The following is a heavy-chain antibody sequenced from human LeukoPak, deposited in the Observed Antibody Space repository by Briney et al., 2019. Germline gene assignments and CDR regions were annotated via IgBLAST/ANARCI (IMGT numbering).Heavy chain of an antibody. CDR2: ISNSGSTT. CDR1: GFTFSSYE. CDR3: ARAYIVGATPFEY. Sequence: GGSLRLSCAAAGFTFSSYEMNWVRQAPGKGLEWVTHISNSGSTTYYADSVKGRFTISRDNSKNSLYMQMNSLRAEDTAVYYCARAYIVGATPFEYWGQGTLVTVSS. V-gene: IGHV3-48*03. D-gene: IGHD1-26*01. J-gene: IGHJ4*02.